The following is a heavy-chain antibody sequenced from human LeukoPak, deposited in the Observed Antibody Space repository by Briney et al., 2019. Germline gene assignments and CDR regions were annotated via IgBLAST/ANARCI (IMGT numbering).Heavy chain of an antibody. CDR1: GFTFSSYA. J-gene: IGHJ4*02. V-gene: IGHV3-30-3*01. D-gene: IGHD1-26*01. CDR3: ARDLSGSSYFDY. Sequence: GGSLRLSCAASGFTFSSYAMHWVRQAPGKGLEWVAVISYDGSNKYYEDSVKGRFTISRDNSKNTLYLQMNSLRAEDTAVYYCARDLSGSSYFDYWGQGTLVTVSP. CDR2: ISYDGSNK.